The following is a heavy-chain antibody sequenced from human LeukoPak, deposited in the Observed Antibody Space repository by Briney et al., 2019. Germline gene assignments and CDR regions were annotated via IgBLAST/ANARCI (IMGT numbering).Heavy chain of an antibody. CDR2: ISAYNGNT. J-gene: IGHJ4*02. Sequence: ASVKVSCKASGYTFTSYGISWVRQAPGQGLEWMGWISAYNGNTNYAQKLQGRVTITRDTSASTAYMELSSLRSEDTAVYYCARAPEQWLVRGVFFDYWGQGTLVTVSS. CDR3: ARAPEQWLVRGVFFDY. D-gene: IGHD6-19*01. V-gene: IGHV1-18*01. CDR1: GYTFTSYG.